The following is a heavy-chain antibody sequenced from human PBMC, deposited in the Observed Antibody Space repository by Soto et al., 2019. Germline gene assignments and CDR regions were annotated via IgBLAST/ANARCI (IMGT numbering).Heavy chain of an antibody. CDR3: SRAATYDSAATEWYFDL. V-gene: IGHV3-30-3*01. CDR2: ISYDGSKK. Sequence: QVQLVESGGGVVQPGRSLRLSCAASGFTFSRYAMHWVRQAPGQGLEWVAVISYDGSKKYYGDSVKGRFTISRDSSKNTLYLQMDSLRAEDTALHYCSRAATYDSAATEWYFDLWGRGTLVTVSS. CDR1: GFTFSRYA. J-gene: IGHJ2*01. D-gene: IGHD3-22*01.